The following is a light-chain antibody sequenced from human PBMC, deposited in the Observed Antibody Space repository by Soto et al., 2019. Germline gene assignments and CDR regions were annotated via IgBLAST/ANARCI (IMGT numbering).Light chain of an antibody. CDR2: GNT. J-gene: IGLJ3*02. Sequence: QSVLTQPPSVSGAPGQRVTISCAGSSSDIGAGHDVHWYQQLPGTAPKLLIYGNTNRPSGVPDRFSGSKSGDSASLAITGLQAEDEADYHCQSFDSSLRGWVFGGGTKLTVL. V-gene: IGLV1-40*01. CDR1: SSDIGAGHD. CDR3: QSFDSSLRGWV.